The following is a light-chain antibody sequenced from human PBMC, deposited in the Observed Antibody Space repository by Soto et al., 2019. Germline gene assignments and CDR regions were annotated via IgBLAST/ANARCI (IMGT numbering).Light chain of an antibody. J-gene: IGKJ2*01. Sequence: IVLTQSPGTLSLSTGERATLSCRASQSVDSSYLSWYQHKPGQAPRLLIYATSGRATGIPDRFIGSGSGTDFTLTISRLEPEDFAVYYCQRYGASSFTFGQGTNLEIK. CDR2: ATS. CDR1: QSVDSSY. V-gene: IGKV3-20*01. CDR3: QRYGASSFT.